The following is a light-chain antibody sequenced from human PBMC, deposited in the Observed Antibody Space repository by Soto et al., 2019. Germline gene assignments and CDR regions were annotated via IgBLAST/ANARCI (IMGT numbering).Light chain of an antibody. J-gene: IGLJ2*01. CDR1: RSDVGGYNY. CDR3: SSFAGNNNLV. CDR2: EVS. V-gene: IGLV2-8*01. Sequence: QSALTQPPSASGSPGQSVTISCTGTRSDVGGYNYVSWYQQHPGKAPKLMISEVSKRPSGVPDRFSGSKSVNTASLSVSGLQAEDEADYYCSSFAGNNNLVFGGGTNLTVL.